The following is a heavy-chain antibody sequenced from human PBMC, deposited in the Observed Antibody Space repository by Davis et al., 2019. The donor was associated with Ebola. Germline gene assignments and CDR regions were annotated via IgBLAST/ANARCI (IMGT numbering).Heavy chain of an antibody. CDR2: INHSGST. CDR3: ARFPPVTTFDY. J-gene: IGHJ4*02. CDR1: GGSFSGYY. D-gene: IGHD4-17*01. V-gene: IGHV4-34*01. Sequence: PSETLSLTCAVYGGSFSGYYWSWIRQPPGKGLEWIGEINHSGSTNYNPSLKSRVTISVDTSKNQFSLKLSSVTAADTAVYYCARFPPVTTFDYWGQGTLVTVSS.